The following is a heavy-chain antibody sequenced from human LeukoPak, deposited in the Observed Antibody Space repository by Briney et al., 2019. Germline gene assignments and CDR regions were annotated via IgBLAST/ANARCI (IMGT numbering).Heavy chain of an antibody. CDR3: AREPGDFWSGYYAFDI. Sequence: PSETLSLTCTVSGGSINNYYWSWVRQPPGKGLEWIGYISYTGTTNYNPSLTSRVTISIDTSKNQFSLKLTSVTAADTAVYYCAREPGDFWSGYYAFDIWGQGTMVTVSS. CDR1: GGSINNYY. CDR2: ISYTGTT. V-gene: IGHV4-59*01. D-gene: IGHD3-3*01. J-gene: IGHJ3*02.